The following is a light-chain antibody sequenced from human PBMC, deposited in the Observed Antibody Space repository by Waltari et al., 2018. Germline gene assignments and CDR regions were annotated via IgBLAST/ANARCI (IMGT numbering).Light chain of an antibody. CDR2: AAS. J-gene: IGKJ1*01. Sequence: DIQMTQSPSSLSASVGDRVTITCRATQSISNFLNWYQQKPGRAPQVLINAASRLLSGVPSRFIGSGSGTEFSPTISSLQPEEFATYFCQQRYSGPPWTFGQGTKVEVK. V-gene: IGKV1-39*01. CDR3: QQRYSGPPWT. CDR1: QSISNF.